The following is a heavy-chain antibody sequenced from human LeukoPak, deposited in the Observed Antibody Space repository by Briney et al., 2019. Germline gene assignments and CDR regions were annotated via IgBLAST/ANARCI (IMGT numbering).Heavy chain of an antibody. CDR3: AKDRPGGFDY. J-gene: IGHJ4*02. CDR1: GFTFDNYA. CDR2: ISWNSGTI. V-gene: IGHV3-9*01. D-gene: IGHD3-10*01. Sequence: GRSLRLSCAAPGFTFDNYAMHWVRQAPGKGLEWVSGISWNSGTIGYADSVKGRFTISRDNAKNSLYLQMNSLRAEDTALYYCAKDRPGGFDYWGQGTLVTVSS.